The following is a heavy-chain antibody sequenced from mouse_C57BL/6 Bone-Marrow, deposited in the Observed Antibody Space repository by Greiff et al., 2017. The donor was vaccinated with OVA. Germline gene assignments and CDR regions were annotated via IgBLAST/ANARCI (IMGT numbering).Heavy chain of an antibody. D-gene: IGHD1-1*01. CDR1: GYAFSSSW. Sequence: VQLQQSGPELVKPGASVKLSCKASGYAFSSSWMNWVKQRPGKGLEWIGRIYPGDGDTNYNGKFKGKATLTADKSSSTAYMQLSSLTSEDSAVYYCARSVYYYGSSYGFAYWGQGTLVTVSA. V-gene: IGHV1-82*01. CDR3: ARSVYYYGSSYGFAY. CDR2: IYPGDGDT. J-gene: IGHJ3*01.